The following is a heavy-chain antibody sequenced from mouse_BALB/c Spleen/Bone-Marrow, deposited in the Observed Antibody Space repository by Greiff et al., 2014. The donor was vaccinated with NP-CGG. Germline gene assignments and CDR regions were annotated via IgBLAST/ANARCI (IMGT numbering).Heavy chain of an antibody. CDR2: INPSTGYT. J-gene: IGHJ3*01. CDR1: GYTFTSYW. D-gene: IGHD4-1*01. V-gene: IGHV1-7*01. CDR3: ARRLNWDWFAY. Sequence: QVQLQQPGAELAKPGASVKMSCKASGYTFTSYWMHWVKQRPGQGLEWIGYINPSTGYTDYNQKFKDKATLTADKSSSTAYMQLSSLTSEDSAVYYCARRLNWDWFAYWGQGTLLTVSA.